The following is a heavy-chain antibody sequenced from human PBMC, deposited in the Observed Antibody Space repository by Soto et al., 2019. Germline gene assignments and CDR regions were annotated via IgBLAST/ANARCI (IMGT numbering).Heavy chain of an antibody. Sequence: EVQLVESGGVSVQPGGSLRLSCAASGFSLSNYWMHWVRQAPGKGLVWVSRINIDGSTTTYADSVKGRFTISRDNAKNHLYLQMNSLRDEDTAVYYCVRIRRGDGYTFGYWGQGTLVTVSS. CDR1: GFSLSNYW. D-gene: IGHD5-12*01. V-gene: IGHV3-74*01. J-gene: IGHJ4*02. CDR3: VRIRRGDGYTFGY. CDR2: INIDGSTT.